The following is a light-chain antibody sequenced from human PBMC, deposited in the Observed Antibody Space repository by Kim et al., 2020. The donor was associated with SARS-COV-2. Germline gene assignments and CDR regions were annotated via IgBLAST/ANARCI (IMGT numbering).Light chain of an antibody. J-gene: IGLJ2*01. Sequence: QAGLTQPPSVSKGLKQTATLTCTGNSNNVGDLGAAWLQQHQGHPPKLLSYRNNNRASGISERISASRSGNTASLTITGLQPEDEADYYCSAWDRSLKTVLFGGGTQLTVL. CDR2: RNN. V-gene: IGLV10-54*01. CDR1: SNNVGDLG. CDR3: SAWDRSLKTVL.